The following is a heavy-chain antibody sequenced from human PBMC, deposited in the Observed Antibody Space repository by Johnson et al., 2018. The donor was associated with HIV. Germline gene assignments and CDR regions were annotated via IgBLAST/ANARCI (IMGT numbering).Heavy chain of an antibody. V-gene: IGHV3-7*05. D-gene: IGHD3-22*01. J-gene: IGHJ3*02. Sequence: VQLVESGGGLVQPGGSLRLSCAASGFTFSAYWMTWVRQAPGTGLEWVASIRQEGSEKYYVDSVKGRFTISSDNAKNCLYMQMNSLRAEDTALYYCAKGPPDYYDSRGSWSQRDAFDIWGQGTMVTVSS. CDR1: GFTFSAYW. CDR2: IRQEGSEK. CDR3: AKGPPDYYDSRGSWSQRDAFDI.